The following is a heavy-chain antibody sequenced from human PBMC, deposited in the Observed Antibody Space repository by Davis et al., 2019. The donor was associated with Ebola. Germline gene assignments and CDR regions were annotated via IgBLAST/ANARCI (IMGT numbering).Heavy chain of an antibody. Sequence: GGSLRLSCAASGFTFSSYSMNWVRQAPGKGLEWISYISSTGSTTHYADSVKGRFTMSRDNAKNSLYLQMNSLRAEDTALYYCAKDTYYYYGMDVWGQGTTVTVSS. CDR1: GFTFSSYS. CDR3: AKDTYYYYGMDV. V-gene: IGHV3-48*04. CDR2: ISSTGSTT. J-gene: IGHJ6*02.